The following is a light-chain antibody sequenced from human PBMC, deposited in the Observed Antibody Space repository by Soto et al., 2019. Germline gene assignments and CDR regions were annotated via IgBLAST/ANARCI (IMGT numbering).Light chain of an antibody. V-gene: IGKV3-20*01. CDR1: QSLTNSF. J-gene: IGKJ5*01. CDR2: DTS. Sequence: EFVLTQSPGTLSLSPGEGATLSCRASQSLTNSFIAWYQQKPGQAPRLLIYDTSIRASGIPDRFSGSGSGTDFTLTISSLEPEDFAVFYCQQYGTSEIIFGQGTRLEIK. CDR3: QQYGTSEII.